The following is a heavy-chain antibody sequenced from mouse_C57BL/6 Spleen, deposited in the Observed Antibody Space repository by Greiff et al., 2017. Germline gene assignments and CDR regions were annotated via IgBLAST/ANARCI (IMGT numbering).Heavy chain of an antibody. CDR1: GYTFTDYY. CDR2: INPNNGGT. J-gene: IGHJ2*01. V-gene: IGHV1-26*01. CDR3: ASHGLFDY. Sequence: EVQLQQSGPELVKPGASVKISCKASGYTFTDYYMNWVKQSHGKSLEWIGDINPNNGGTSYNQKFKGKATLTVDKSSSTAYMELRSLTSEDSAVYYCASHGLFDYWGQGTTLTVSS.